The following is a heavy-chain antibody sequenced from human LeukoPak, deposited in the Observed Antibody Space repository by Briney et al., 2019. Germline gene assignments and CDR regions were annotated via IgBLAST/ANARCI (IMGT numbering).Heavy chain of an antibody. CDR3: ARGDDYDFWSGYYQPYNY. CDR1: GYTFTSYD. J-gene: IGHJ4*02. CDR2: MNPNSGNT. D-gene: IGHD3-3*01. V-gene: IGHV1-8*01. Sequence: ASVKVSCKASGYTFTSYDINWVRQATGQGLEWMGWMNPNSGNTGYAQKFQGRVTMTRNTSIGTAYMELSSLRSEDTAVYYCARGDDYDFWSGYYQPYNYWGQGTLVTVSS.